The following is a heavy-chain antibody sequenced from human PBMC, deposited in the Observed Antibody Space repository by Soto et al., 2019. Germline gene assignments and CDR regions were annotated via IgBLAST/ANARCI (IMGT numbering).Heavy chain of an antibody. CDR2: IYYSGST. CDR1: GGSISSGGYY. D-gene: IGHD3-10*01. Sequence: QVQLQESGPGLVKPSQTLSLTCTVSGGSISSGGYYWSWIRQHPGKGLEWIGYIYYSGSTYYNPSLKSRVTISVDTSKNQFSRKLSSVTAADTAVYYCARVPDGRGSGSYYKYYFDYWGQGTLVTVSS. CDR3: ARVPDGRGSGSYYKYYFDY. J-gene: IGHJ4*02. V-gene: IGHV4-31*03.